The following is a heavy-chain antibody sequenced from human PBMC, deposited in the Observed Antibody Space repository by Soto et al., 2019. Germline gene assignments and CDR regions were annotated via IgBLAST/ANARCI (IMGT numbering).Heavy chain of an antibody. V-gene: IGHV3-23*01. CDR1: GFTFSRFA. Sequence: EVQLLESGGGLVQPGGSLRLSCAVSGFTFSRFAMSWVRQAPGKGLEWVSIINSSGGTTYYADSVKGRFTISRDNSKNTLYLQMNSLRAEDTAVYYCARDYSDACDYWGQGTLVTVSS. D-gene: IGHD4-4*01. CDR2: INSSGGTT. CDR3: ARDYSDACDY. J-gene: IGHJ4*02.